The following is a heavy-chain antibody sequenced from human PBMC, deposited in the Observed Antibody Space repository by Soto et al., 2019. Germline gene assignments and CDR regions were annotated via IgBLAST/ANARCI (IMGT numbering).Heavy chain of an antibody. CDR1: GGTFSSYT. CDR3: ASAGHCSSTSCYAGGFDP. CDR2: IIPILGIA. Sequence: GASVKVSCKASGGTFSSYTISWVRQAPGQGLEWMGRIIPILGIANYAQKFQGRVTITADKSTSTAYMELSSLRSEDTAVYYCASAGHCSSTSCYAGGFDPWGQGTLVTVSS. J-gene: IGHJ5*02. V-gene: IGHV1-69*02. D-gene: IGHD2-2*01.